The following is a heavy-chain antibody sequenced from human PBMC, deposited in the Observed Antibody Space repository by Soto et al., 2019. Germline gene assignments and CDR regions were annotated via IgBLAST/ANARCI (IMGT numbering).Heavy chain of an antibody. CDR3: AKLAGYYYDSSGYKLDY. D-gene: IGHD3-22*01. CDR2: ISGSGGST. CDR1: GFTFSSYA. V-gene: IGHV3-23*01. Sequence: EVQLLESGGGLVQPGGSLRLSCAASGFTFSSYAMGWVRQAPGKGLEWVSAISGSGGSTYYADSVKGRFTISRDNSKNTLYLQMNSLRAEDTAVYYCAKLAGYYYDSSGYKLDYWGQGTLVTVSS. J-gene: IGHJ4*02.